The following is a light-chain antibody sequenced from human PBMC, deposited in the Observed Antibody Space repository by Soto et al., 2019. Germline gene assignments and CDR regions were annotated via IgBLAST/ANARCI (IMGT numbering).Light chain of an antibody. CDR2: SAS. V-gene: IGKV1-39*01. CDR3: QKSDSTTWT. J-gene: IGKJ1*01. CDR1: QTINNY. Sequence: DIQMTHSPSSLSASVLDSVTITFLTSQTINNYLNWYQQKTGKANKLLVYSASNLQSGVTSRFSGSGSGTNFTLNISDLQTEDFTTYYCQKSDSTTWTVGPGTQVDI.